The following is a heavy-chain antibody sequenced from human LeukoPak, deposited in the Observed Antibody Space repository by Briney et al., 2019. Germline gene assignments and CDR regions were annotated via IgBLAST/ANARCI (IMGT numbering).Heavy chain of an antibody. CDR1: GFTFSSYA. J-gene: IGHJ3*02. CDR2: ISGSGGST. D-gene: IGHD1-26*01. V-gene: IGHV3-23*01. Sequence: GGSLRLSCAASGFTFSSYAMSWVRQAPGKGLEWVSAISGSGGSTYYADSVKGRFTISRDNSKNTLYLQMNSLRAEDTAVYYCAKDRGDSGPSRMLFDIWGQGTMVTVSS. CDR3: AKDRGDSGPSRMLFDI.